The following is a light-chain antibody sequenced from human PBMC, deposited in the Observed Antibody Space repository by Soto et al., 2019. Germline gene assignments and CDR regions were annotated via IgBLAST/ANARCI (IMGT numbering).Light chain of an antibody. Sequence: QSALTQPASVSGSPGQSITISCTGTSSDVGGSNYVSWYQQLPGKAPKLMVSDVSNRPSGVSNRFSGSKSGNTASLTITGLQAEDEADYYCSSYTSSNSNVFGTGTQLPVL. CDR1: SSDVGGSNY. J-gene: IGLJ1*01. CDR2: DVS. V-gene: IGLV2-14*03. CDR3: SSYTSSNSNV.